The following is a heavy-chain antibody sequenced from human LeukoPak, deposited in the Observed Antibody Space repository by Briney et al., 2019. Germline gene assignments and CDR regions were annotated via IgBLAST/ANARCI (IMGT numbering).Heavy chain of an antibody. J-gene: IGHJ4*02. Sequence: ASVKVSCKASGYTFTSYGISWVRQAPGQGLEWMGWISAYNGNTNYAQKLQGRVTMTTDTSTSTAYMELSRLRSDDTAVYYCARGLVTMIVVVLGYWGQGTLVTVSS. V-gene: IGHV1-18*01. CDR2: ISAYNGNT. D-gene: IGHD3-22*01. CDR3: ARGLVTMIVVVLGY. CDR1: GYTFTSYG.